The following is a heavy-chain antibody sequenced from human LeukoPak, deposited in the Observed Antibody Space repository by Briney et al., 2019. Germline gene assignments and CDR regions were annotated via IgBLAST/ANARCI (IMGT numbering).Heavy chain of an antibody. J-gene: IGHJ4*02. Sequence: ASVKVSCKASGYTFTSYGISWVRQAPGQGLEWMGWISAYNGNTNYAQKLQGRVTMTTGTSTSTAYMELRSLRSDDTAVYYCARDTALGLYYYDSSGYYLFDYWGQGTLVTVSS. V-gene: IGHV1-18*01. CDR1: GYTFTSYG. D-gene: IGHD3-22*01. CDR2: ISAYNGNT. CDR3: ARDTALGLYYYDSSGYYLFDY.